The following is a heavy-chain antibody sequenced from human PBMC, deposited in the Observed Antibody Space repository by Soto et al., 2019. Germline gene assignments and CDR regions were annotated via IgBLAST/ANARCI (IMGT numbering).Heavy chain of an antibody. J-gene: IGHJ5*02. Sequence: PSETTFLPRPVSGGNLSSGGFFCSWNPPHPGKGLEWIGYIYYSGSTYYNPSLKSRVTISVDTSKNQFSLKLSSVTAADTAVYYCARDQHYYGSPWFDPWGQGTLVTSPQ. CDR1: GGNLSSGGFF. CDR2: IYYSGST. D-gene: IGHD3-10*01. CDR3: ARDQHYYGSPWFDP. V-gene: IGHV4-31*03.